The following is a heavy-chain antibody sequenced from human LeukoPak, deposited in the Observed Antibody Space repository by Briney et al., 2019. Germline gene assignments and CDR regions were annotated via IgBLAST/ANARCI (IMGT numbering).Heavy chain of an antibody. CDR3: ARDRVNWNYLSSVDY. J-gene: IGHJ4*02. CDR1: GFTFSSYG. D-gene: IGHD1-7*01. Sequence: QTGGSLRLSCATSGFTFSSYGMHWVRQAPGKGLEWVAVISYDGSNRFYADSVKGRFTISRDNSKNTLTLQMNSLRAEDTAVYYCARDRVNWNYLSSVDYWGQGTLVTVSS. CDR2: ISYDGSNR. V-gene: IGHV3-30*03.